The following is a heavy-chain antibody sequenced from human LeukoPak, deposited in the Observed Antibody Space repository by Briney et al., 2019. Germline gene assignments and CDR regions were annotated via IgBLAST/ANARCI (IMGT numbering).Heavy chain of an antibody. D-gene: IGHD2-2*01. J-gene: IGHJ4*02. V-gene: IGHV1-18*01. CDR3: AREGNVVVPAANLLDY. Sequence: GASVKVSCKASGYTFTSYGISWVRQAPGQGLEWMGWISAYNGNTNYAQKLQGRVTMTTETSTSTAYMELRSLRSDDTAVYYCAREGNVVVPAANLLDYWGQGTLVTVSS. CDR2: ISAYNGNT. CDR1: GYTFTSYG.